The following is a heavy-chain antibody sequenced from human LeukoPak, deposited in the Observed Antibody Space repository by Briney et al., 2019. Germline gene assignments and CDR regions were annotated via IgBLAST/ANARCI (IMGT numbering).Heavy chain of an antibody. CDR2: INGDGINT. CDR1: GFPFRSNW. J-gene: IGHJ4*02. Sequence: TGGSLRLSCAASGFPFRSNWMHWVRQAPGRGLVWVSGINGDGINTNYADSVKGRFTIPRDNAKNTLYLQMNSLRGEDTAVYYCARTDYYDRWGQGTLVTVSS. D-gene: IGHD3-22*01. CDR3: ARTDYYDR. V-gene: IGHV3-74*01.